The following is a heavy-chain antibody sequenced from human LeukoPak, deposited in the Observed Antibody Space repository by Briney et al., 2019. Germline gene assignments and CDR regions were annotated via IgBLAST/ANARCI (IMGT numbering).Heavy chain of an antibody. CDR2: ISSSSSTI. CDR3: ARFGSSTSCLLPDYYYYYMDV. J-gene: IGHJ6*03. CDR1: GFTFSSYS. Sequence: GGSLRLSCAASGFTFSSYSMNWVRQAPGKGLEWVSYISSSSSTIYYADSVKGRFTISRDNAKNSLYLQMNSLRAEDTAVYYCARFGSSTSCLLPDYYYYYMDVWGKGTTVTVSS. V-gene: IGHV3-48*01. D-gene: IGHD2-2*01.